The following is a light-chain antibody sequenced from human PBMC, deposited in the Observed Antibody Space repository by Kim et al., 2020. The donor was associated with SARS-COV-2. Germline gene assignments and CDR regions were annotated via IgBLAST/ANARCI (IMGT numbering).Light chain of an antibody. Sequence: PGKPARITCGGNNIGSKSVHWYQQKPGQAPVLVIYYDSDRPSGIPERFSGSNSGNTATLTISRVEARDEADYYCQVWDSSSDHNYVFGTGTKVTVL. CDR1: NIGSKS. J-gene: IGLJ1*01. CDR3: QVWDSSSDHNYV. CDR2: YDS. V-gene: IGLV3-21*04.